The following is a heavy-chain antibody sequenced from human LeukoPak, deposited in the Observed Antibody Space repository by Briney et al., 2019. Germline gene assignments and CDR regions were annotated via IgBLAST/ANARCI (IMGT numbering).Heavy chain of an antibody. J-gene: IGHJ4*02. CDR3: ARSRGYFEY. Sequence: PSETLSLTCTVSGGSISSNYWSWIRQPPGKGLEWIGYIYYSGTTNYNPSLKCRVTISVDTSKNQFSLKLSSVTAADTAVYYCARSRGYFEYWGQGTLVTVSS. D-gene: IGHD1-26*01. CDR2: IYYSGTT. CDR1: GGSISSNY. V-gene: IGHV4-59*01.